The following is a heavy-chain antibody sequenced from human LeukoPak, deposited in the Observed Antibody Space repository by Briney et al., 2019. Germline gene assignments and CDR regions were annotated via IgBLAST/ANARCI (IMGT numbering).Heavy chain of an antibody. CDR2: IYPGDSDT. CDR1: GYSFTSYW. V-gene: IGHV5-51*01. J-gene: IGHJ4*02. D-gene: IGHD6-13*01. CDR3: ARRFGGAGYSSSWAHDY. Sequence: GESLKISCKGSGYSFTSYWIGWVRQMPGKGLEWMGIIYPGDSDTRYSPSFQGQVTISADKSISTAYLQWSSLKASDTAMYYCARRFGGAGYSSSWAHDYWGQGTLVTVSS.